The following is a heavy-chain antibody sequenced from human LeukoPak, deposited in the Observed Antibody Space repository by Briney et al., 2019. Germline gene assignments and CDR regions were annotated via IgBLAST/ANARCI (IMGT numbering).Heavy chain of an antibody. D-gene: IGHD1-1*01. V-gene: IGHV1-2*02. Sequence: ASVRVSCKASGYTFTGYYLHWVRQAPGQGLEWMGWINPKSGGTNYAQKFQGSITMTRDTSISTAYMDLSRLRSGDTAMYYCARVYTEYTDSWGQGTLVTVSS. CDR2: INPKSGGT. J-gene: IGHJ4*02. CDR1: GYTFTGYY. CDR3: ARVYTEYTDS.